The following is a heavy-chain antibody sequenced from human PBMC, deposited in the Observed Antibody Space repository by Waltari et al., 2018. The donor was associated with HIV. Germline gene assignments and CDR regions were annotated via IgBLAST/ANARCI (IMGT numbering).Heavy chain of an antibody. CDR3: ARLYDYVWGSYRYTIDY. CDR1: GYTFTSYD. D-gene: IGHD3-16*02. V-gene: IGHV1-8*01. J-gene: IGHJ4*02. CDR2: MNPNSGNT. Sequence: QVQLVQSGAEVKKPGASVKVSCKASGYTFTSYDINWVRQATGQGLEWMGWMNPNSGNTGYAQKFQGRVTMTRNTSISTAYMELSSLRSEDTAVYSCARLYDYVWGSYRYTIDYWGQGTLVTVSS.